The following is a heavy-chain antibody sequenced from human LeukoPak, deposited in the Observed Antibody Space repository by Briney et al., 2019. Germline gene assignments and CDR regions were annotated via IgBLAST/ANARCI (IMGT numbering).Heavy chain of an antibody. CDR3: TPYDILTGYPETHYYYGMDV. J-gene: IGHJ6*02. Sequence: GGSPRLSCAASGFTFSSYAMSWVRQAPGKGLEWVSAISGSGGSTYYADSVKGRFTISRDNSKNTLYLQMNSLRAEDTAVYYCTPYDILTGYPETHYYYGMDVWGQGTTVTVSS. CDR1: GFTFSSYA. D-gene: IGHD3-9*01. CDR2: ISGSGGST. V-gene: IGHV3-23*01.